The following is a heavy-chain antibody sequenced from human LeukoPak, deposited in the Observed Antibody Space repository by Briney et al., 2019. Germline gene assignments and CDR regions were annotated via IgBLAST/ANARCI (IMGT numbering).Heavy chain of an antibody. Sequence: GGSLRLSCAASGFTFSSYEMNWVRQAPGKGLEWVSSVSSGSSYIYYADSVKGRFTISRDNAKNSLYLQMNSLRPEDTAVYYCARENSGSYYQFDCWGQGTLVTVSS. CDR3: ARENSGSYYQFDC. J-gene: IGHJ4*02. CDR2: VSSGSSYI. CDR1: GFTFSSYE. D-gene: IGHD1-26*01. V-gene: IGHV3-21*06.